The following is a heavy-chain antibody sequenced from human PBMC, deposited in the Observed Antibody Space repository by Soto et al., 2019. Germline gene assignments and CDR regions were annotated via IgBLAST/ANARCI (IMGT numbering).Heavy chain of an antibody. J-gene: IGHJ3*02. V-gene: IGHV1-18*04. CDR1: GYTFTSYG. CDR3: ARDSPYGQQLVYAPNNAFDI. Sequence: QVQLVQSGAEVKKPGASVKVSCKASGYTFTSYGISWVRQAPGQGLEWMGWISAYNGNTNYAQKLQGRVTMTTDTSKSAAYLGLRSLRSDDTAVYCCARDSPYGQQLVYAPNNAFDIWGQGTMVTVSS. D-gene: IGHD6-13*01. CDR2: ISAYNGNT.